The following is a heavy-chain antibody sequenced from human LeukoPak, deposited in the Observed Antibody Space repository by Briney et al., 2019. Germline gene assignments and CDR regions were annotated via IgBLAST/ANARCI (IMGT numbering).Heavy chain of an antibody. CDR3: ARHRYDYVWGSYRPYRWFDP. D-gene: IGHD3-16*02. CDR1: GGSISSSSYY. CDR2: IYYSGST. J-gene: IGHJ5*02. V-gene: IGHV4-39*01. Sequence: SETLSLTCTVSGGSISSSSYYWGWIRQPPGKGLEWIGSIYYSGSTYYNQSPKSRVTISVDTSKNQFSLKLSSVTAADTAVYYCARHRYDYVWGSYRPYRWFDPWGQGTLVTVSS.